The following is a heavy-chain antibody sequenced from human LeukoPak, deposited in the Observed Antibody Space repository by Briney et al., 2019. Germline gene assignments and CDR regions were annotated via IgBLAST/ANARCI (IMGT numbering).Heavy chain of an antibody. V-gene: IGHV4-59*01. CDR3: ARERPSDAFDI. CDR2: IYNSGST. D-gene: IGHD3-16*01. CDR1: GGSISTYY. Sequence: PSETLSLTCTVSGGSISTYYWSWIRKPPGKGLEWIGHIYNSGSTNYNPSLKSRVTISVDTSKNQFSLKLSSVTAADTAVYYCARERPSDAFDIWGQGTLVTVSS. J-gene: IGHJ4*02.